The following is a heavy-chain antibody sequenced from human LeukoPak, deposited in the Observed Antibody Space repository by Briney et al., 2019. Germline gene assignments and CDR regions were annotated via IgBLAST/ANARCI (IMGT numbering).Heavy chain of an antibody. V-gene: IGHV1-8*01. J-gene: IGHJ4*02. CDR3: ARGGYYDSSGYYYEFDY. Sequence: ASVKVSCKASGYTFTSYDINWVRQATGQGLEWMGWMNPNSGNTGYAQKFQGRVTMTRNTSISTAYMELSSLRSEDTAVYYCARGGYYDSSGYYYEFDYWGQGTLVTVSS. CDR2: MNPNSGNT. CDR1: GYTFTSYD. D-gene: IGHD3-22*01.